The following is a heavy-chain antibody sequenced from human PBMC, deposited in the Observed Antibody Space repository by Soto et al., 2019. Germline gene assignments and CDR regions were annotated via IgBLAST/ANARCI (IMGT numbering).Heavy chain of an antibody. J-gene: IGHJ3*02. D-gene: IGHD2-15*01. V-gene: IGHV3-9*01. CDR2: VGWNSNNM. Sequence: GGSLRLSCAASGFTFVDFAMHWVRQTPGKGLEWVAGVGWNSNNMAYADSVKGRFTVARDSAKNSLYLQMSSLRAEDTAFYYCAKDTSRWSFDAFDIWGQGTMVTVSS. CDR3: AKDTSRWSFDAFDI. CDR1: GFTFVDFA.